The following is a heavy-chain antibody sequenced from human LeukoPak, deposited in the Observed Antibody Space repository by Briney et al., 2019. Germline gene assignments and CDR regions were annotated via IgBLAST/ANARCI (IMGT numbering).Heavy chain of an antibody. CDR3: ARDCCLGFGEVLT. CDR1: GYTFTSYA. Sequence: ASVKVSCKASGYTFTSYAMHWVRQAPGQRLEWMGWINAGNGNTKYSQKFQGRVTITRDTSASTAYMELSSLRSEDTAVYYCARDCCLGFGEVLTWGQGTLVTVSS. J-gene: IGHJ5*02. CDR2: INAGNGNT. V-gene: IGHV1-3*01. D-gene: IGHD3-10*01.